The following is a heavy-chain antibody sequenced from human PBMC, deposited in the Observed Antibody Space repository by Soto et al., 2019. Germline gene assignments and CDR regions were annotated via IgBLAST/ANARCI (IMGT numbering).Heavy chain of an antibody. V-gene: IGHV4-61*01. D-gene: IGHD5-12*01. J-gene: IGHJ5*02. CDR1: GGSVSSRSHF. CDR3: ARYDAESGSNKLDP. CDR2: IYYTGNT. Sequence: QVQLQESGPGVVKPSDTLSVTCTVSGGSVSSRSHFWSWIRQPPGGGLTWIGYIYYTGNTNYSPSLKSRATLSVDTSRNQFSLRLTSVTAADTAIYYCARYDAESGSNKLDPWGQGTLVTVSS.